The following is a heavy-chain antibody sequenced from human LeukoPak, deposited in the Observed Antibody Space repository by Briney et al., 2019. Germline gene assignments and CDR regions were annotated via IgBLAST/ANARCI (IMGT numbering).Heavy chain of an antibody. D-gene: IGHD6-19*01. CDR1: GGSFSGYY. CDR3: ARARWLVLDY. J-gene: IGHJ4*02. Sequence: KPSETLSLICAVYGGSFSGYYWSWIRQPPGKGLEWIGEINHSGSTNYNPSLKSRVTISVDTSKNQFSLKLSSVTAADTAVYYCARARWLVLDYWGQGTLVTVSS. CDR2: INHSGST. V-gene: IGHV4-34*01.